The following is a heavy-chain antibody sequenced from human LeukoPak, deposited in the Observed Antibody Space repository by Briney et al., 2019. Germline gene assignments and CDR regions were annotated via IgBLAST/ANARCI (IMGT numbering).Heavy chain of an antibody. J-gene: IGHJ4*02. CDR3: ARDTVAARPPNFDY. CDR1: GFTFNTYG. D-gene: IGHD6-6*01. Sequence: PGGSLRLSCAASGFTFNTYGMHWVRQAPGKGLEWVAVISYDGTNKYYADSVKGRFTISRDNAKNSLYLQMNSLRAEDTAVYYCARDTVAARPPNFDYWGQGTLVTVSS. CDR2: ISYDGTNK. V-gene: IGHV3-30*03.